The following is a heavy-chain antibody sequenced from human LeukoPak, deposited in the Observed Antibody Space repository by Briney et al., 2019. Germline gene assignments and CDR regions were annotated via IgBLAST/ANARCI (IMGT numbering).Heavy chain of an antibody. D-gene: IGHD6-13*01. V-gene: IGHV1-18*01. Sequence: ASVKVSCKASGGTFSSYAISWVRQAPGQGLEWMGWISTDNGVTKYAQKLQGRVTMTTDTSTSTAYMELRSLRSDDTAVYYCARDYSSSWRNYFDPWGQGTLVTVSS. CDR3: ARDYSSSWRNYFDP. CDR1: GGTFSSYA. CDR2: ISTDNGVT. J-gene: IGHJ5*02.